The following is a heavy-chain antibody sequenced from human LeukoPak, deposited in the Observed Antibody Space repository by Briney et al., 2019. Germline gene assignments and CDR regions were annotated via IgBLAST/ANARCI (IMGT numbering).Heavy chain of an antibody. Sequence: PGGSLRLSCAASEFTFSSYAMSWVRQAPGRGLEWVSAISGSGGSTYYADSVKGRFTISRDNSKNTLYLRMNGLRAEDTAVYYCAKCMAVADDTFDIWGQGTMVTVSS. V-gene: IGHV3-23*01. CDR2: ISGSGGST. J-gene: IGHJ3*02. D-gene: IGHD6-19*01. CDR3: AKCMAVADDTFDI. CDR1: EFTFSSYA.